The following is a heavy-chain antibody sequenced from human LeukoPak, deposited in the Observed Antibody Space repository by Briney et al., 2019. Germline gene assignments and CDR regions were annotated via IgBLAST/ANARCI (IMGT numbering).Heavy chain of an antibody. J-gene: IGHJ3*02. V-gene: IGHV4-34*01. CDR2: INHSGST. CDR3: ARARSWYGSSAFDI. D-gene: IGHD6-13*01. Sequence: PSETLSLTCAVYGGSFSGYYWSWIRQPPGKGLEWIREINHSGSTNYNPSLKSRVTISVDTSKNQFSLKLSSVTAADTAVYYCARARSWYGSSAFDIWGQGTMVTVSS. CDR1: GGSFSGYY.